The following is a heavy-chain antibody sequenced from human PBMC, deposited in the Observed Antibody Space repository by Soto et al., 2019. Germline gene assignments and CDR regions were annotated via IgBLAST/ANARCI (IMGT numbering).Heavy chain of an antibody. V-gene: IGHV3-30-3*01. J-gene: IGHJ3*01. Sequence: QVQLVESGGSVVQPGRSLRLSCAASGFTFSRDTLHWVRQAPGKGLERVALISYDGSNKYYADSVKARFTISRDNSKNTLYLQMNSLRPEDTALFYCARVPYDFWSGYIADAFDVWGQGTMVTVSS. CDR1: GFTFSRDT. D-gene: IGHD3-3*01. CDR2: ISYDGSNK. CDR3: ARVPYDFWSGYIADAFDV.